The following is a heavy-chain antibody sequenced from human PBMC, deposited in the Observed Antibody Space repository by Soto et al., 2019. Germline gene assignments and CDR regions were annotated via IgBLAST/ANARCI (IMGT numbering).Heavy chain of an antibody. CDR3: ARGRSPTNIDP. Sequence: ASETLSLTCTVSCGSISSGDYYWSWIRQPPGKGLEWIGYIYYSGSTYYNPSLKSRVTISVDTSKNQFSLKLSSVTAADTAVYYCARGRSPTNIDPWGQGTLVTVSS. V-gene: IGHV4-30-4*01. CDR1: CGSISSGDYY. CDR2: IYYSGST. J-gene: IGHJ5*02.